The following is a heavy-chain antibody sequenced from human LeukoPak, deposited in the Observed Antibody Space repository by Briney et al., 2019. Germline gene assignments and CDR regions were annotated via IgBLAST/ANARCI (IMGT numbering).Heavy chain of an antibody. CDR1: GFTFDDYT. D-gene: IGHD1-26*01. Sequence: PGGSLRLSCAASGFTFDDYTMHWVRQAPGKGLEWVSSISSSSSYIYYADSVKGRFTISRDNAKNSVYLQMNSLRAEDTAVYYCASQRALASDYWGQGTLVTVSS. CDR2: ISSSSSYI. CDR3: ASQRALASDY. J-gene: IGHJ4*02. V-gene: IGHV3-21*01.